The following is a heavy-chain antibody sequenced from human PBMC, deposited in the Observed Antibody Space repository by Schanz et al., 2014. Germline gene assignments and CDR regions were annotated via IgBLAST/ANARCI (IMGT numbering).Heavy chain of an antibody. CDR1: GFTFSSYA. CDR3: ARNRGSGGQNWYFDL. D-gene: IGHD1-26*01. CDR2: ISGSGGST. J-gene: IGHJ2*01. V-gene: IGHV3-23*04. Sequence: VQLVDSGGGLVKPGGSLRLSCAASGFTFSSYAMSWVRQAPGKGLEWVSAISGSGGSTYYADSVKGRFTISRDNSNKTVDLQLNSLRADDTAVYYCARNRGSGGQNWYFDLWGRGTLVTVSS.